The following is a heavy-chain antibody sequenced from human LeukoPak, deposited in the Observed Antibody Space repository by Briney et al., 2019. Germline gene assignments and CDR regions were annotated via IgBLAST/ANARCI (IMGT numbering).Heavy chain of an antibody. CDR1: GYTFTGYY. CDR3: ARDGNYYDSSGYYDADY. V-gene: IGHV1-2*02. D-gene: IGHD3-22*01. Sequence: GASVKVSCEASGYTFTGYYMHWVRQAPGQGLEWMGWINPNSGGTNYAQKFQGRVTMTRDTSISTAYMELSRLRSDDTAVYYCARDGNYYDSSGYYDADYWGQGTLVTVSS. J-gene: IGHJ4*02. CDR2: INPNSGGT.